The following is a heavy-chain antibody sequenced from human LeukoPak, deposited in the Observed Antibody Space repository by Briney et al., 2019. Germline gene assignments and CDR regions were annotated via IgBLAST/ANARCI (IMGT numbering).Heavy chain of an antibody. CDR2: SYYTGNT. J-gene: IGHJ4*02. CDR3: ARGGAAAASFDY. D-gene: IGHD6-13*01. Sequence: PSETLSLTCTVSGVSLSSYYWSWLRQPPGKGLEWIGYSYYTGNTNYNPSLNSRVTISVDTSKNQFSLKLSSVTAADTAVYYCARGGAAAASFDYWGQGTLVTVSS. V-gene: IGHV4-59*01. CDR1: GVSLSSYY.